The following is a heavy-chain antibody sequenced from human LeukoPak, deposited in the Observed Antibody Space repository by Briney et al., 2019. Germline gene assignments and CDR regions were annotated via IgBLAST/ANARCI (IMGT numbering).Heavy chain of an antibody. D-gene: IGHD6-19*01. CDR3: TAAVVTLAGLDY. CDR1: GFTFRNAQ. CDR2: IRSESDGGTT. V-gene: IGHV3-15*01. Sequence: PGGSLRLSCAASGFTFRNAQMNWVRQAPGQGLEWVGRIRSESDGGTTDYAAPVRGRFAISRDDSKNTLYLQMNSLKTEDTAMYYCTAAVVTLAGLDYWGLGTLVTVSS. J-gene: IGHJ4*02.